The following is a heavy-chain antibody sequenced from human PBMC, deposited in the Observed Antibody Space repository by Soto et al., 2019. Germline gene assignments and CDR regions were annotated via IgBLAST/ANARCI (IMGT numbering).Heavy chain of an antibody. J-gene: IGHJ4*02. CDR3: ARDLGSRTWQLDY. CDR2: ISAYNGNT. Sequence: GASVKVSCKASGYRFSDYYLHWVRQAPGQGPEWMGWISAYNGNTNYAQKLQGRVTMTTDTSTSTAYMELRSLRSDDTAVYYCARDLGSRTWQLDYWGQGTLVTVSS. V-gene: IGHV1-18*04. CDR1: GYRFSDYY. D-gene: IGHD6-13*01.